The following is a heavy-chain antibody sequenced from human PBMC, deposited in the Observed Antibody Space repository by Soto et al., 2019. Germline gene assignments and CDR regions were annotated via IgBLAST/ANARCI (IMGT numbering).Heavy chain of an antibody. CDR2: FDPEDGET. CDR1: GYTLTELS. V-gene: IGHV1-24*01. J-gene: IGHJ4*02. CDR3: ATDRYYGGNHDY. D-gene: IGHD4-17*01. Sequence: ASVKVSCTVSGYTLTELSMHWVRQAPGKGLEWMGGFDPEDGETIYAQKFQGRVTMTEDTSTDTAYMELSSLRSEDTAVYYCATDRYYGGNHDYWGQGTLVTVSS.